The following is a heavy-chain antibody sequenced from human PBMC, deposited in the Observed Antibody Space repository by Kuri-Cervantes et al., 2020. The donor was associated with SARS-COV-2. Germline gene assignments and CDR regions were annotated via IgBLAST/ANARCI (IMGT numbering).Heavy chain of an antibody. J-gene: IGHJ6*02. CDR2: SNAYNGNT. CDR3: ARSIVVVPAANPGSTAYYYYYGMDV. Sequence: ASVKVSCKASGYTFTSYAMHWVRQAPGQRLEWMGWSNAYNGNTNYAQKLQGRVTMTTDTSTSTAYMELRSLRSDDTAVYYCARSIVVVPAANPGSTAYYYYYGMDVWGQGTTVTVSS. D-gene: IGHD2-2*01. V-gene: IGHV1-18*01. CDR1: GYTFTSYA.